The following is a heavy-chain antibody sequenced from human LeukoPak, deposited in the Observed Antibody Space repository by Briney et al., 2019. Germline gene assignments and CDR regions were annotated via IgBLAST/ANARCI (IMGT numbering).Heavy chain of an antibody. CDR2: ISSNSSTI. CDR3: ARESRFGDAFDI. V-gene: IGHV3-48*04. D-gene: IGHD3-10*01. Sequence: PGGSLRLSCAASGFTFSSYSMNWVRQAPGKGLEWVSYISSNSSTIYYADSVKGRFTISRDNAKNSLYLQMNSLRAEDTAVYYCARESRFGDAFDIWGQGTMVTVSS. CDR1: GFTFSSYS. J-gene: IGHJ3*02.